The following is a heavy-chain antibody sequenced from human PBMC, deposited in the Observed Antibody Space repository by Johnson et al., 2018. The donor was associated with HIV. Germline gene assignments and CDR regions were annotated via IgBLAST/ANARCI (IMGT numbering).Heavy chain of an antibody. D-gene: IGHD4-17*01. J-gene: IGHJ3*02. CDR1: GFTFSSYA. CDR2: ISYDGSNK. V-gene: IGHV3-30-3*01. CDR3: ARDGDTVTTQGAFDI. Sequence: QVQLVESGGGVVQPGRSRRLSCAASGFTFSSYAMNWVRQAPGKGLEWVAVISYDGSNKYYADSVKGRFTISRDNSKNTLYLQMNSLRPEDMAVYYCARDGDTVTTQGAFDIWGQGTMVTVSS.